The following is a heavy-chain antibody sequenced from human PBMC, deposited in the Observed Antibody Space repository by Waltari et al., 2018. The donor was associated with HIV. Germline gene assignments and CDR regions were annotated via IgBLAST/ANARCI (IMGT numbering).Heavy chain of an antibody. J-gene: IGHJ4*02. D-gene: IGHD3-10*01. V-gene: IGHV3-11*01. CDR1: GFALSGYY. CDR3: ARDYFGAGTSWFFDY. Sequence: QVQLVESGGGLVKPGGSLRLSCDVSGFALSGYYMRWIRQAPGQGLEWIAYISGNGMAVYYADSVKGRFTVSRDNADNKLHLQLTNLRAEDTALYYCARDYFGAGTSWFFDYWGQGALVIVSP. CDR2: ISGNGMAV.